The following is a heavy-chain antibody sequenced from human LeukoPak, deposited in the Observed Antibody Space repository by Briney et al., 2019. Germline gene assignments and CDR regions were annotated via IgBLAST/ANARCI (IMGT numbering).Heavy chain of an antibody. J-gene: IGHJ6*02. CDR3: ARDERRSYGMDV. CDR2: ISYDGSNK. Sequence: GGSLRLSCAASGFTFSSYGMHWVRQAPGKGLEWVAVISYDGSNKYYADSVKGRFTISRDNSKNTLYLQMNSLRAEDTAVYYCARDERRSYGMDVWGQGTTVTVSS. CDR1: GFTFSSYG. D-gene: IGHD4-17*01. V-gene: IGHV3-30*03.